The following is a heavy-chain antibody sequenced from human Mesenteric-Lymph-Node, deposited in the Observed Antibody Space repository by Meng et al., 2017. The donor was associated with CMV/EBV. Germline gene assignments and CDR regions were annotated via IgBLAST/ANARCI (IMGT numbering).Heavy chain of an antibody. V-gene: IGHV1-46*01. D-gene: IGHD5-24*01. CDR2: MNPSGGTT. CDR3: ARDLDGNYRFDY. CDR1: GYTFTSYY. J-gene: IGHJ4*02. Sequence: SCKTSGYTFTSYYMHWVRQAPGQGLEWMGIMNPSGGTTSYAQKFQGRVTMTRDTSTSTIYMELSSLIAEDTAAYYCARDLDGNYRFDYWGQGTLVTVSS.